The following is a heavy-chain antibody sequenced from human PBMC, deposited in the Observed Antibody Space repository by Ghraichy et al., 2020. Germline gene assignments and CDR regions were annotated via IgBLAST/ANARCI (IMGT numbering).Heavy chain of an antibody. CDR3: AKTGQMVRGVWGDY. Sequence: GGSLRLSCAASGFTFSNYAMNWVRQAPGKGLEWVSGISGSGGSTYYANSVKGRFTISRDNSKNTLYLQLNSLRAEDTAVYYCAKTGQMVRGVWGDYWGQGTLVTVSS. V-gene: IGHV3-23*01. J-gene: IGHJ4*02. D-gene: IGHD3-10*01. CDR2: ISGSGGST. CDR1: GFTFSNYA.